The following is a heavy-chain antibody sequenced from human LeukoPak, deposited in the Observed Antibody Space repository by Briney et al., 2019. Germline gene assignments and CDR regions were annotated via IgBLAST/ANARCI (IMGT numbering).Heavy chain of an antibody. CDR1: GGSISSYH. J-gene: IGHJ3*02. Sequence: SETLSLTCTVSGGSISSYHWSWIRQPPGKGLEWIGYIYYSGSTNYNPSLKSRVTISVDTSKNQFSLKLSSVTAADTAVYYCAREVAGYYYDSSGYYRLNAFDIWGQGTMVTVSS. V-gene: IGHV4-59*01. D-gene: IGHD3-22*01. CDR3: AREVAGYYYDSSGYYRLNAFDI. CDR2: IYYSGST.